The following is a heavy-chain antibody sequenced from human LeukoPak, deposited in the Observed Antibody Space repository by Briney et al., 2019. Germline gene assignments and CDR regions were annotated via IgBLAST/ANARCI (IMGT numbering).Heavy chain of an antibody. CDR3: AKEEWGFGEFPLFMDV. Sequence: GGSLRLSCAASGFTVSSYGMSWVRQAPGKGLEWVSAISGSGGSTYYADSVKGRFTISRDKSKNTLYLQMNSLRAEDTAVYYCAKEEWGFGEFPLFMDVWGKGTTVTISS. J-gene: IGHJ6*03. CDR2: ISGSGGST. D-gene: IGHD3-10*01. V-gene: IGHV3-23*01. CDR1: GFTVSSYG.